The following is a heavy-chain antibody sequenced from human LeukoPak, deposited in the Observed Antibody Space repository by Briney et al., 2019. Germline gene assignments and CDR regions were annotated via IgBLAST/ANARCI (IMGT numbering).Heavy chain of an antibody. V-gene: IGHV4-31*03. J-gene: IGHJ3*02. D-gene: IGHD2-8*02. CDR3: AMLLVSAFDI. Sequence: SETLSLTCTVSGGSISSGGYYWSWIRQHPGKGLEWIGYIYYSGSTYYNPSLKSRVTISVDTPKNQFSLKLSSVTAADTAVYYCAMLLVSAFDIWGQGTMVTVSS. CDR1: GGSISSGGYY. CDR2: IYYSGST.